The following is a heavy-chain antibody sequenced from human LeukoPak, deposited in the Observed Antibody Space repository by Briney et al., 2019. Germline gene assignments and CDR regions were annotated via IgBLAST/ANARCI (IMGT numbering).Heavy chain of an antibody. CDR3: VRQYSGYESLYFDS. Sequence: ASVKVSCKASGYTFSSYTLSWLRQAPGQGLEWMGWINTNTGTPTYAQGFTGRFVFSLDSSVSTAYLQISSLKAVDIAVYYCVRQYSGYESLYFDSWGQGTLVTVSS. D-gene: IGHD5-12*01. J-gene: IGHJ4*02. V-gene: IGHV7-4-1*02. CDR2: INTNTGTP. CDR1: GYTFSSYT.